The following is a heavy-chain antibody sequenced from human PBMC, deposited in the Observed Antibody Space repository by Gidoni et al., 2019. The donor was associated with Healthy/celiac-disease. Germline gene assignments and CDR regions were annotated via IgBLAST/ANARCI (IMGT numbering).Heavy chain of an antibody. CDR2: IIPIFGTA. CDR1: GGTFSSYA. Sequence: QVQLVQSGAEVKKPGSSVKVSCKASGGTFSSYASSWVRQAPGQGLEWMGGIIPIFGTANYAQKFQGRVTITADESTSTAYMELSSLRSEDTAVYYCARGYYDSSGYYPHYFDYWGQGTLVTVSS. D-gene: IGHD3-22*01. V-gene: IGHV1-69*01. J-gene: IGHJ4*02. CDR3: ARGYYDSSGYYPHYFDY.